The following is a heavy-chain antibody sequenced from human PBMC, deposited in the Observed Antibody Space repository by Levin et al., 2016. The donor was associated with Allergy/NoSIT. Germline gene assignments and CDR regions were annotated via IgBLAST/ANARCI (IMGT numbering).Heavy chain of an antibody. D-gene: IGHD3-3*01. CDR2: IIPILGIA. CDR3: ARGSDFWSGTSDY. V-gene: IGHV1-69*04. J-gene: IGHJ4*02. Sequence: WVRQAPGQGLEWMGRIIPILGIANYAQKFQGRVTITADKSTSTAYMELSSLRSEDTAVYYCARGSDFWSGTSDYWGQGTLVTVSS.